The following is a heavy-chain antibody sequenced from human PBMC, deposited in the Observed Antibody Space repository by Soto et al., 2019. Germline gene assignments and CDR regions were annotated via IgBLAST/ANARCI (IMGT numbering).Heavy chain of an antibody. CDR1: GGSISSYY. CDR2: IYYSGST. V-gene: IGHV4-59*01. D-gene: IGHD6-6*01. J-gene: IGHJ6*02. CDR3: ATSSSLNVKLYYYYGMDV. Sequence: PSETLSLTCTVSGGSISSYYWSWIRQPPGKGLEWIGYIYYSGSTNYNPSLKSRVTISVDTSKNQFSLKLSAVTAADTAVYYCATSSSLNVKLYYYYGMDVWGQGTTVTVSS.